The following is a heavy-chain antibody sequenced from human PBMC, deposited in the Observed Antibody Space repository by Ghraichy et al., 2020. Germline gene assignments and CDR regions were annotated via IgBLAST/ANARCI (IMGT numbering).Heavy chain of an antibody. V-gene: IGHV3-30*02. Sequence: GGSLRLSCAASGFTFSSYGMHWVRQAPGKGLEWVAFIRYDGSNKYYADSVKGRFTISRDNSKNTLYLQMNSLRAEDTAVYYCAKSVGWTPIVVVPAALTSDYYYGMDVWGQGTTVTVSS. CDR1: GFTFSSYG. D-gene: IGHD2-2*01. CDR2: IRYDGSNK. J-gene: IGHJ6*02. CDR3: AKSVGWTPIVVVPAALTSDYYYGMDV.